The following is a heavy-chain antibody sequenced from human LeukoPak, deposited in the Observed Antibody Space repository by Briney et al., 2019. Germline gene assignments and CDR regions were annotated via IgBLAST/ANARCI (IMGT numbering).Heavy chain of an antibody. Sequence: GSLRLSCAASGFTFSTYAMHWVRQAPGQGLDYVSAIDTNGDDSYYASSVKGRFTISRDNSKNTLYLQMGSLRGEDMAVYYCARRSPSGTYDYWGQGTLVTVSS. J-gene: IGHJ4*02. CDR3: ARRSPSGTYDY. V-gene: IGHV3-64*01. D-gene: IGHD1-26*01. CDR2: IDTNGDDS. CDR1: GFTFSTYA.